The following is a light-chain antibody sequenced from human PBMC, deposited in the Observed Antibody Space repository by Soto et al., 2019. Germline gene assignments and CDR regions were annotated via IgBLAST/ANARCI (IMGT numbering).Light chain of an antibody. CDR1: SSDVGGYNY. J-gene: IGLJ1*01. V-gene: IGLV2-14*01. Sequence: QSALTQPASVSGSLGQSITISCTGTSSDVGGYNYVSWYQQHPGKAPKLMIYEVNNRPSGISNRLSGSKSGNTASLTISGLQAEDDADYYCSSYTSTNTRLFGTGTKVTVL. CDR3: SSYTSTNTRL. CDR2: EVN.